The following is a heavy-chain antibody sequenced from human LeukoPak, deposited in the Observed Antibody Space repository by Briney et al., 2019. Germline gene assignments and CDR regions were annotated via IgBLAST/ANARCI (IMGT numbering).Heavy chain of an antibody. J-gene: IGHJ4*02. CDR2: IYSGVDT. D-gene: IGHD3-22*01. CDR1: GFTVSSNY. Sequence: GGSLRLSCAASGFTVSSNYISWVRQAPGKGLEWVSIIYSGVDTYYANSVKGRFTMSRDNSKNTLCLQMNSLRAEDTAVYYCARGPTYYYDISEGYFDYWGQGTLVTVSS. CDR3: ARGPTYYYDISEGYFDY. V-gene: IGHV3-53*01.